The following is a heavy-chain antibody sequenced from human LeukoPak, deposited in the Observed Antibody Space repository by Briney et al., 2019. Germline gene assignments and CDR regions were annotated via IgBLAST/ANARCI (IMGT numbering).Heavy chain of an antibody. CDR1: GFTFSSYW. CDR2: INSDGSST. V-gene: IGHV3-74*01. CDR3: LVYSGSYSLDY. J-gene: IGHJ4*02. D-gene: IGHD1-26*01. Sequence: GGTLRLSCAASGFTFSSYWMHWVRQAPGKGLVWVSRINSDGSSTSYADSVKGRFTISRDNAKNTLYLQMNSLRAEDTAVYYCLVYSGSYSLDYWGQGTLVTVSS.